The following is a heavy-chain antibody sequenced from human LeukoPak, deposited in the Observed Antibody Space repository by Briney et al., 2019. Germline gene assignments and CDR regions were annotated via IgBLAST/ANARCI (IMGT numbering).Heavy chain of an antibody. V-gene: IGHV3-48*01. CDR3: AKGPTMVRGAFDY. Sequence: GGSLRLSCAASGFTFSSYSMNWVRQAPGKGLEWVSYISSTSSTIYYADSVKGRFTISRDNSKNTLYLQMNSLRAEDTAVYYCAKGPTMVRGAFDYWGQGTLVTVSS. D-gene: IGHD3-10*01. CDR1: GFTFSSYS. CDR2: ISSTSSTI. J-gene: IGHJ4*02.